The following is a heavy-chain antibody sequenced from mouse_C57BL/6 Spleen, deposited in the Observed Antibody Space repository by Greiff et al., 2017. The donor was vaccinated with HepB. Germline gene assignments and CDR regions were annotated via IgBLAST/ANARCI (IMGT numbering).Heavy chain of an antibody. V-gene: IGHV5-9-1*02. D-gene: IGHD1-1*01. CDR3: TRVDYYGRRGFDV. CDR1: GFTFSSYA. Sequence: EVKLVESGEGLVKPGGSLKLPCAASGFTFSSYAMSWVRQTPEKRLEWVAYISSGGDYIYYADTVKGRFTISRDNARNTLYLQMSSLKSEDTAMYYCTRVDYYGRRGFDVWGTGTTVTVSS. J-gene: IGHJ1*03. CDR2: ISSGGDYI.